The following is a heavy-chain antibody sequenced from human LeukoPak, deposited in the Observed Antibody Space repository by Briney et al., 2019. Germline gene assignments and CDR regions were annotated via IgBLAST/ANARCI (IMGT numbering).Heavy chain of an antibody. Sequence: GGSLRLSCAASGFTFSRYAMNWVRQAPGKGLEWVSYINTDSSDIHYADSVKGRFTIPRDNARNTLYLQLSSLRAEDSAVYYCARDTFQPGLIDSWGQGTLVTVSS. J-gene: IGHJ4*02. D-gene: IGHD2-2*01. CDR1: GFTFSRYA. CDR3: ARDTFQPGLIDS. CDR2: INTDSSDI. V-gene: IGHV3-21*05.